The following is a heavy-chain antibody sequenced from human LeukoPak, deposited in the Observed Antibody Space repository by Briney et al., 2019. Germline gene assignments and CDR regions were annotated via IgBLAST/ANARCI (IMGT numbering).Heavy chain of an antibody. V-gene: IGHV1-69*04. CDR2: IIPILGIA. J-gene: IGHJ4*02. D-gene: IGHD1-26*01. CDR1: GGTFSSYA. CDR3: ARVESGSYYGS. Sequence: SVKVSCKASGGTFSSYAISWVRQAPGQGLEWMGRIIPILGIANYAQKFQGRVTITADKSTSTAYMELSSLRSEDTAVYYCARVESGSYYGSWGQGTLVTVSS.